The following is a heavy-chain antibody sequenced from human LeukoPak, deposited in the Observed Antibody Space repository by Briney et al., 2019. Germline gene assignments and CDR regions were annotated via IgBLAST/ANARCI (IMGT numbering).Heavy chain of an antibody. J-gene: IGHJ6*03. V-gene: IGHV4-39*01. CDR1: SGSISTSNYY. Sequence: SETLSLTCTVSSGSISTSNYYWGWVRQPPGKALEWIGNIFYSGSTYYSPSLKSRVTISLDTSRNQFSLKLSSVTAADTAVYFCARHLSSGWPSYYYYYMDVWGKGTTVTISS. CDR3: ARHLSSGWPSYYYYYMDV. CDR2: IFYSGST. D-gene: IGHD6-19*01.